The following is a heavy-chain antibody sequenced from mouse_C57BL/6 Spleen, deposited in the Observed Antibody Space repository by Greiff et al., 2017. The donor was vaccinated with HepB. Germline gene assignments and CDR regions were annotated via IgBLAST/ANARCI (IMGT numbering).Heavy chain of an antibody. CDR3: ARWSSYSWYFDV. J-gene: IGHJ1*03. V-gene: IGHV1-80*01. D-gene: IGHD2-10*01. CDR2: IYPGDGDT. CDR1: GYAFSSYW. Sequence: QVQLQQSGAELVKPGASVKISCKASGYAFSSYWMNWVKQRPGKGLEWIGQIYPGDGDTNYNGKFKGKATLTADKSSSTAYMQLSSLTSEDSAVYFCARWSSYSWYFDVWGTGTTVTVSS.